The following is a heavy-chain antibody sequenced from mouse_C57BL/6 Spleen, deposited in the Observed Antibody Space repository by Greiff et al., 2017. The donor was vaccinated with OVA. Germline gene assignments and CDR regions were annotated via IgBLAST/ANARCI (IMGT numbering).Heavy chain of an antibody. CDR1: GFNIKDDY. Sequence: DVKLQESGAELVRPGASVKLSCTASGFNIKDDYMHWVKQRPEQGLEWIGWIDPENGDTEYASKFQGKATITADTSSNTAYLQLSSLTSEDTAVYYCTTSTVVASYYYAMDYWGQGTSVTVSS. J-gene: IGHJ4*01. CDR3: TTSTVVASYYYAMDY. V-gene: IGHV14-4*01. CDR2: IDPENGDT. D-gene: IGHD1-1*01.